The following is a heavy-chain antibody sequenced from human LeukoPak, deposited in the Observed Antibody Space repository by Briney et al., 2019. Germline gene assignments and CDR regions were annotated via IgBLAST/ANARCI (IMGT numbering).Heavy chain of an antibody. J-gene: IGHJ5*02. V-gene: IGHV3-48*03. Sequence: GGSLRLSCAASGFTFSSYEMNWVRQAPGKGLEWVSYISSSGSTIYYADSVKGRFTISRDNAKNSLYLQMNRLRAEDTAVYYCAKGRRYNILTGYYVSEVDPWGQGTLVTVSS. CDR1: GFTFSSYE. D-gene: IGHD3-9*01. CDR3: AKGRRYNILTGYYVSEVDP. CDR2: ISSSGSTI.